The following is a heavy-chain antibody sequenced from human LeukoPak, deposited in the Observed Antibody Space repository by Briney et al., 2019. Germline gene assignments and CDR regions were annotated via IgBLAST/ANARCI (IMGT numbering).Heavy chain of an antibody. J-gene: IGHJ4*02. V-gene: IGHV1-18*01. D-gene: IGHD3-3*01. CDR3: QRVTIFGVVIDFDY. Sequence: ASVKVSCKASGYAFDYYGITWVRQAPGQGLEWVGWISLNNGNTHYTKYAQKFQGRVTLTADTSTATAYMELRGLRSNDTAVYYCQRVTIFGVVIDFDYWGQGTLVAVSS. CDR1: GYAFDYYG. CDR2: ISLNNGNT.